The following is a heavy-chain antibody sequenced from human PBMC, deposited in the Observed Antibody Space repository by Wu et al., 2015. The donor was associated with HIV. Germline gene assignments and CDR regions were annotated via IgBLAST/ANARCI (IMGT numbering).Heavy chain of an antibody. V-gene: IGHV1-69*12. CDR1: GGTFSSYA. Sequence: QVQLVQSGAEVKKPGSSVKVSCKASGGTFSSYAISWVRQAPGQGLEWMGGIIPIFGTANYAQKFQGRVTITADEFTSTAYMELSSLRSEDTAVYYCAATGIAVAGTYYYYYYMDVWGKGTTVTVSS. CDR2: IIPIFGTA. CDR3: AATGIAVAGTYYYYYYMDV. D-gene: IGHD6-19*01. J-gene: IGHJ6*03.